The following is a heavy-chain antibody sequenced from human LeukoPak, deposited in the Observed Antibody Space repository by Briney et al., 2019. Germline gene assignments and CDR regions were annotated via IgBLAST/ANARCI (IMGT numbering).Heavy chain of an antibody. D-gene: IGHD4-17*01. J-gene: IGHJ3*02. Sequence: SQTLSLTCTVSGASITSAHYYWSWIREHPGKGLEWIGYIHYNGDTFYNPSLKSRVTISLDTPKNQFTLRLSSVKAADTAVYHCAREDYGDYYSGPFDIWGQGTMVTVSS. CDR2: IHYNGDT. CDR3: AREDYGDYYSGPFDI. V-gene: IGHV4-31*03. CDR1: GASITSAHYY.